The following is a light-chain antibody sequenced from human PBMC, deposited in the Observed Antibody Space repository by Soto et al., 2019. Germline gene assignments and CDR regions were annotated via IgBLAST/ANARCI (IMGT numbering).Light chain of an antibody. J-gene: IGLJ1*01. CDR2: SNS. V-gene: IGLV1-44*01. Sequence: QSVLIQPPSASGTPGQRVTISCSGSSSNIGGNTVTWYQQLPGTAPKLLIYSNSLRPSEIPDRFSASKSGTSASLAISGLQSGDEAQYHCCSWDDTLNGYVFGSGTKVTVL. CDR3: CSWDDTLNGYV. CDR1: SSNIGGNT.